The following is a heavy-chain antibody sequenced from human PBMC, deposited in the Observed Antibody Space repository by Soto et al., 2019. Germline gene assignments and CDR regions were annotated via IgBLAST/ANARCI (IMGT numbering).Heavy chain of an antibody. CDR3: ARSFGVAADGPFEY. Sequence: SETLSLTCTVSGGSISSGGYYWSWIRQHPGKGLEWIGYIYYSGSTYYNPSLKSRVTISVDTSKNQFSLKLSSVTAADTAVYYCARSFGVAADGPFEYWGQGTLVTVSS. CDR2: IYYSGST. J-gene: IGHJ4*02. CDR1: GGSISSGGYY. D-gene: IGHD6-13*01. V-gene: IGHV4-31*03.